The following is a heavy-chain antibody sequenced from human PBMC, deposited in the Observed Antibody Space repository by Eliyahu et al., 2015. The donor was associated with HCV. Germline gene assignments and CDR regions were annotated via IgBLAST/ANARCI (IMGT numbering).Heavy chain of an antibody. V-gene: IGHV3-23*01. CDR3: AKAAS. CDR1: GFTXSSYA. J-gene: IGHJ5*02. Sequence: EVQLLESGGGLVQPGGSLXLXXAAXGFTXSSYAMSWVRQAPGKGLDWVSGISGSGGSTNYADSVKGRFTIPRDNSKNTLYLQMNSLRAEDTAVYYCAKAASWGQGTLVTVSS. CDR2: ISGSGGST.